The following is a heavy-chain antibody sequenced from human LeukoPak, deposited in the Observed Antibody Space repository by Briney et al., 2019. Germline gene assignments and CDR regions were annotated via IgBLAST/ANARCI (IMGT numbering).Heavy chain of an antibody. CDR3: AKDTHYYGSGNGYFDY. V-gene: IGHV3-23*01. D-gene: IGHD3-10*01. Sequence: GGSLRLSCVASGFTFRHYAMSWVRQAPGKGLKWVSCISGSDVSTYYAESVKGRFTISRDNSKNTLYLQMNSLRAEDTALYYCAKDTHYYGSGNGYFDYWGQGTLVTVSS. CDR2: ISGSDVST. J-gene: IGHJ4*02. CDR1: GFTFRHYA.